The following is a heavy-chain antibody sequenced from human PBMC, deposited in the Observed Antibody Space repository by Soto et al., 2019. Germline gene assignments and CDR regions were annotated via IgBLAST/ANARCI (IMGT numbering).Heavy chain of an antibody. CDR2: IYYSGST. J-gene: IGHJ4*02. CDR3: ASYGGNSAVGFDY. Sequence: SETLSLTCTVSGGSISSYYWSWIRQPPGNGLEWLGYIYYSGSTNYNPSLKSRVTISVDTSKNQFSLKLSSVTAAYTAVYYCASYGGNSAVGFDYWGQGTLVTVSS. CDR1: GGSISSYY. D-gene: IGHD4-17*01. V-gene: IGHV4-59*01.